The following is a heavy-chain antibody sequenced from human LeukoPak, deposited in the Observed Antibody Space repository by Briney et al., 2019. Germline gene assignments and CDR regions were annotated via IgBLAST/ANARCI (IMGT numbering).Heavy chain of an antibody. CDR3: ARAYSSSWYYNWFDP. D-gene: IGHD6-13*01. CDR2: IYYTGRT. V-gene: IGHV4-61*02. J-gene: IGHJ5*02. CDR1: GDSINSGSYY. Sequence: SETLSLTCTVSGDSINSGSYYWSWIRRPAGKALEWIGRIYYTGRTNYNPSLKSRVSISVDTSKNQFSLKLRSVTAADTAMYYCARAYSSSWYYNWFDPWGQGTLVTVSS.